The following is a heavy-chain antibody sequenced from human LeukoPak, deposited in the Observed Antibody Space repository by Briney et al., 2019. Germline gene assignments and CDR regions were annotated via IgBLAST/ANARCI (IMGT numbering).Heavy chain of an antibody. CDR2: IYYSGST. CDR3: ARDRGSSGLDAFDI. CDR1: GGSISSYY. D-gene: IGHD3-22*01. V-gene: IGHV4-59*01. Sequence: SETLSLTCTVSGGSISSYYWSWIRQPAGKGLEWIGYIYYSGSTNYNPSLKSRVTISVDTSKNQFSLKLSSVTAADTAVYYCARDRGSSGLDAFDIWGQGTMVTVSS. J-gene: IGHJ3*02.